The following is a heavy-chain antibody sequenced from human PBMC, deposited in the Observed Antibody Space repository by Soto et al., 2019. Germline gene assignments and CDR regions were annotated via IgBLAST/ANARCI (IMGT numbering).Heavy chain of an antibody. CDR3: ASRTYYYYGLDV. CDR1: GGSITSPGYS. V-gene: IGHV4-30-2*01. CDR2: VYHTGNA. J-gene: IGHJ6*02. Sequence: PSETLSLTCTVSGGSITSPGYSWSWIRQPPGKALEWIGYVYHTGNAYPKPSLKSRVTISLDRSKNKFSLRMTSVTAADTALYYCASRTYYYYGLDVWGQGSMVTVSS.